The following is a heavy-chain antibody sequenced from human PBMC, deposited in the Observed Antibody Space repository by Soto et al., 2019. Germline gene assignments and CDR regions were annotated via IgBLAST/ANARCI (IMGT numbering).Heavy chain of an antibody. V-gene: IGHV3-66*01. J-gene: IGHJ1*01. CDR1: GFTVSSNY. D-gene: IGHD1-26*01. Sequence: EVQLVESGGGLVQPGGSLRLSCAASGFTVSSNYMSWVRQAPGKGLEWVSVIYSGGSTYYADSVKGRFTISRDNSKNTLYLQMTSLRAEDTAVYYWARDLVGATTEYFQHWGQGTLVTVSS. CDR2: IYSGGST. CDR3: ARDLVGATTEYFQH.